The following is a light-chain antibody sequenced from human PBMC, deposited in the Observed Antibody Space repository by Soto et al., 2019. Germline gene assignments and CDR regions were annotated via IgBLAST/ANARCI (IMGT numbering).Light chain of an antibody. CDR2: GAS. Sequence: EIVMTQSPATLSVSPGERVTLSCRASQSVSSNLAWYQQKPGQAPRLLISGASTRATGIPDRFSGSGSGTEFTLTITTLQSEDFAVYYCQQYNNWPPVTFGQGTRLEIK. V-gene: IGKV3-15*01. J-gene: IGKJ5*01. CDR1: QSVSSN. CDR3: QQYNNWPPVT.